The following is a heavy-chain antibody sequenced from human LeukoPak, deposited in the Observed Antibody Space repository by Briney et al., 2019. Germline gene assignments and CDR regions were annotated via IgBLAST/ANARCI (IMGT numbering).Heavy chain of an antibody. V-gene: IGHV1-8*03. CDR1: GYTFTSYD. D-gene: IGHD3-9*01. J-gene: IGHJ3*02. CDR2: MNPNSGNT. CDR3: ARVLMEYFDWLLVSGAFDI. Sequence: GASVKVSCKASGYTFTSYDINWVRQATGQGLEWMGWMNPNSGNTGYAQKFQGRVTITRNTSISTAYMELSSLRSEDTAVYYCARVLMEYFDWLLVSGAFDIWGQGTMVTVSS.